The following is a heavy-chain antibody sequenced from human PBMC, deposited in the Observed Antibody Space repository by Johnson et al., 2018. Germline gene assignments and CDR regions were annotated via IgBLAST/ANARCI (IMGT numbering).Heavy chain of an antibody. CDR1: GFTFDDYG. CDR2: INWTGGST. D-gene: IGHD2-8*01. J-gene: IGHJ6*02. Sequence: EVQLLESGGGVVRPGGSLRLSCAASGFTFDDYGMSWVHQAPGKGLEWVSGINWTGGSTGYADSVQGRFTISRDNAKNSLYLQMNSLRAEDTALYHCARDSHCTNAPGLSCGMDVWGQGTTVTVSS. CDR3: ARDSHCTNAPGLSCGMDV. V-gene: IGHV3-20*01.